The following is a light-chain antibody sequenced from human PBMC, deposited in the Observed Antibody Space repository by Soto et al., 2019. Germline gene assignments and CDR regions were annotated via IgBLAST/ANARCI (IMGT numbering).Light chain of an antibody. CDR2: TNN. J-gene: IGLJ3*02. CDR1: TSNIGTNY. CDR3: AAWDDSLSGPV. V-gene: IGLV1-47*02. Sequence: QSVLTQPPSASGTPGQRVTISCSGSTSNIGTNYVYWYQQLPGTAPKLLIYTNNQRPSGVPDRFSGSKSGTSASLAISGLRSEDEADYSCAAWDDSLSGPVFGGGTKLTVL.